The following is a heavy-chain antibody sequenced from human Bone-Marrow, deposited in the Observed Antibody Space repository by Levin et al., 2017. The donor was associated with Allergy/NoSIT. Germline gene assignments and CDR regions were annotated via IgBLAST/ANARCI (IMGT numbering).Heavy chain of an antibody. D-gene: IGHD2-2*02. CDR3: ARVGHVRESSGTSWYSFSYYYMGV. V-gene: IGHV4-61*02. Sequence: SQTLSLTCTVSGGSISSGNYYWSWIRQPAGERLEWIGRIYTSGSTNYNPSLKSRVTISLDTSKNQFSLKLTSVTAADTAVYYCARVGHVRESSGTSWYSFSYYYMGVWGKGTTVTVSS. CDR2: IYTSGST. CDR1: GGSISSGNYY. J-gene: IGHJ6*03.